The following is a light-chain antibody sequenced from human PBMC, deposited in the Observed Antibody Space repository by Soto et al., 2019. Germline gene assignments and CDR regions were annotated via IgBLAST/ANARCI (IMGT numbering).Light chain of an antibody. Sequence: QSVLTQPPSASGTPGQRVTISCSGSRSNIGRNFVYWYQQFPGTAPKLLIYRNSQRPSGVPDRFSGSNADTSASLAISGLRSEDEADYYCAAWDDSLSGVVFGGGTKLTVL. V-gene: IGLV1-47*01. CDR3: AAWDDSLSGVV. J-gene: IGLJ2*01. CDR1: RSNIGRNF. CDR2: RNS.